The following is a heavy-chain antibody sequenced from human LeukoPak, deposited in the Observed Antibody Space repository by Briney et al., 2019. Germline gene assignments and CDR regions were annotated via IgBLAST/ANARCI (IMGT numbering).Heavy chain of an antibody. Sequence: SGGSLRLSCAASGFTFTNYEMNWVRQAPGKGLEWVSYISSSTSTIYYADSVKGRFTISRDNSKNTLYLQMNSLRAEDTAVYYCAKARDSSGYFYFDYWGQGTLVTVSS. CDR2: ISSSTSTI. V-gene: IGHV3-48*03. D-gene: IGHD3-22*01. CDR1: GFTFTNYE. J-gene: IGHJ4*02. CDR3: AKARDSSGYFYFDY.